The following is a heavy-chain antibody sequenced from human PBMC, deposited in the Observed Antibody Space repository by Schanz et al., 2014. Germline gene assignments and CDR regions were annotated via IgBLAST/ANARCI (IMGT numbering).Heavy chain of an antibody. J-gene: IGHJ4*02. Sequence: QVQLVESGGCVVQPGRSLKLSCAASGFTFNDYAMHWVRQAPGKGLEWVAVISYEGSKKYYPDSVQGRFTISRDNSKNTLYLQMNSLRAADTAVYYCAKGGLSTMRDWGQGTLVTVSS. D-gene: IGHD5-12*01. V-gene: IGHV3-30*04. CDR3: AKGGLSTMRD. CDR1: GFTFNDYA. CDR2: ISYEGSKK.